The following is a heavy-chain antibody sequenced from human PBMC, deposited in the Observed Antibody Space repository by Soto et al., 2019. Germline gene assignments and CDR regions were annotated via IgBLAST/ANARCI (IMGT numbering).Heavy chain of an antibody. D-gene: IGHD2-15*01. Sequence: EVQLLESGGGLVQPGGSWRPPWPASGFSFVDYAWSGARQPQGKGREWVSGVSGGGGVTNYADSVKGRFTISRDNSKNTVYLQMNGLRAEDTAIYYCAKGRCSGTSCYSDYWGQGTLVTVSS. CDR3: AKGRCSGTSCYSDY. CDR2: VSGGGGVT. CDR1: GFSFVDYA. J-gene: IGHJ4*02. V-gene: IGHV3-23*01.